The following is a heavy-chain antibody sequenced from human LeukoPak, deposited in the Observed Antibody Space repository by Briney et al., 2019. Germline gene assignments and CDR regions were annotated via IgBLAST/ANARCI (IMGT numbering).Heavy chain of an antibody. CDR3: ARDPGRYNWNDVHYYYYGMDV. D-gene: IGHD1-20*01. Sequence: PSETLSLTCTVSGGSISSGGYYWSWIRQPPGKGLEWIGYIYHSGSTYYNPSLKSRVTISVDTSKNQFSLKLSSVTAADTAVYYCARDPGRYNWNDVHYYYYGMDVWGQGTTVTVSS. J-gene: IGHJ6*02. CDR1: GGSISSGGYY. CDR2: IYHSGST. V-gene: IGHV4-30-2*01.